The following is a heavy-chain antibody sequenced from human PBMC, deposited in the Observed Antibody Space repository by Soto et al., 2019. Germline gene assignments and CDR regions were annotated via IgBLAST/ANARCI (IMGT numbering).Heavy chain of an antibody. Sequence: EVQLEESGGGLVQPGGSLRLSCVVSGFTVSRNYMSWVRQAPGKGLEWVSVIYSGGSTYYADSVKGRFTISRHNSKNTLYLQMNSLRAEDTAVYYCARGGNRNYYWGQGTLGTVSS. D-gene: IGHD4-4*01. CDR1: GFTVSRNY. CDR2: IYSGGST. V-gene: IGHV3-53*04. J-gene: IGHJ4*02. CDR3: ARGGNRNYY.